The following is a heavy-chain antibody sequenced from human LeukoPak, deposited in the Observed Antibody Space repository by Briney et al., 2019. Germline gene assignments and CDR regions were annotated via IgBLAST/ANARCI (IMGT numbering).Heavy chain of an antibody. Sequence: GESLKISCKGSGYSFTSYWIGWVRQMPGKGLEWMGIIYPGDPDTRYSPSFQGQVTISADKSISTAYLQWSSLKASDTAMYYCARHGYSSSSRVNWFDPWGQGTLVTVSS. V-gene: IGHV5-51*01. J-gene: IGHJ5*02. CDR1: GYSFTSYW. CDR2: IYPGDPDT. CDR3: ARHGYSSSSRVNWFDP. D-gene: IGHD6-6*01.